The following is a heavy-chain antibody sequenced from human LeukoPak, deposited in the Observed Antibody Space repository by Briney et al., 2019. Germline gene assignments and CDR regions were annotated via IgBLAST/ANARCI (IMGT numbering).Heavy chain of an antibody. CDR1: GFTFTSSA. J-gene: IGHJ5*02. Sequence: GTSVKVSCKASGFTFTSSAMQWVRQARGQRLEWIGWIVVGSGNTNYAQKFQERVTITGDMSTSTAYMELSSLRFEDTAVYYCAAGPFWSGYPNWFDPWGQGTLVTVSS. D-gene: IGHD3-3*01. CDR2: IVVGSGNT. CDR3: AAGPFWSGYPNWFDP. V-gene: IGHV1-58*02.